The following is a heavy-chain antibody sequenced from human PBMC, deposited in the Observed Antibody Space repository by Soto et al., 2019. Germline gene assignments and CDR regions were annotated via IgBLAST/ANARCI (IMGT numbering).Heavy chain of an antibody. D-gene: IGHD1-26*01. CDR2: IYYSVST. CDR3: ARGGSINWFDP. V-gene: IGHV4-31*03. CDR1: GGSISSGGYY. J-gene: IGHJ5*02. Sequence: QVQLQESGPGLVKPSQTLSLTCTVSGGSISSGGYYCSWIRQHPGKGLEWIGYIYYSVSTYYNPSLKRRVTISVDTSKNQSSLKLSSVTAADTAVYYCARGGSINWFDPWGQGTLVTVSS.